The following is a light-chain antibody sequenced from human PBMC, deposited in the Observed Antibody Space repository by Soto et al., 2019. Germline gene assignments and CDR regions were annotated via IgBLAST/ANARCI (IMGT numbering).Light chain of an antibody. V-gene: IGLV1-44*01. CDR3: AAWDDSLNGYV. J-gene: IGLJ1*01. Sequence: QSVLTQPPSVSEAPRQRVTISCSGSSSNIGSNTVNWYQQFPGTAPKLLIYFNIQRPSGVPDRFSGSKSGTSASLAISGLQSEDEADYYCAAWDDSLNGYVFGTGTKVTVL. CDR2: FNI. CDR1: SSNIGSNT.